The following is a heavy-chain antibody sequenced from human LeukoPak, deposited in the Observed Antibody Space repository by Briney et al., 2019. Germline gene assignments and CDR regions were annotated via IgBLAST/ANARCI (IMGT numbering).Heavy chain of an antibody. CDR1: GSAFSSYA. Sequence: PGGSLRLSCAASGSAFSSYAMSWVRQAPGKGLEWVSAISGSGGSTYYADSVKGRFTISRDNSKNTLYLQMNSLRAEDTAVYYCAKDMGLTIIAQPDIWGQGTMVTVSS. J-gene: IGHJ3*02. D-gene: IGHD3-22*01. CDR3: AKDMGLTIIAQPDI. CDR2: ISGSGGST. V-gene: IGHV3-23*01.